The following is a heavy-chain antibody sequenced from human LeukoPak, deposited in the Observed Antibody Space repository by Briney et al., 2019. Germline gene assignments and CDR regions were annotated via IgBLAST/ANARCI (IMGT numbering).Heavy chain of an antibody. CDR3: ARGHYYSIY. V-gene: IGHV3-11*06. J-gene: IGHJ4*02. Sequence: GGSLRLSCAASGFTFSDYYMSWIRQAPGKGLEWVSYISSSSSYTNYADSVKGRFTISRANAKNSLDLQMSNLRAEDTAVYFCARGHYYSIYWGLGALVTVSS. CDR2: ISSSSSYT. CDR1: GFTFSDYY.